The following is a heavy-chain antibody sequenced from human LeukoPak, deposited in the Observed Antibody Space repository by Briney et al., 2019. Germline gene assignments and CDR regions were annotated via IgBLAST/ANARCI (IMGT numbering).Heavy chain of an antibody. V-gene: IGHV7-4-1*02. J-gene: IGHJ5*02. CDR2: INTNTGNP. Sequence: RASVKVSCKASGYTFTSYGMNWVRQAPGHGLEWMGWINTNTGNPTYAQGFTGRFVFSLDTSVSTAYLQISSLKAEDTAVYYCARRPYCTNGVCYGELGFDPWGQGTPVTVSS. CDR1: GYTFTSYG. CDR3: ARRPYCTNGVCYGELGFDP. D-gene: IGHD2-8*01.